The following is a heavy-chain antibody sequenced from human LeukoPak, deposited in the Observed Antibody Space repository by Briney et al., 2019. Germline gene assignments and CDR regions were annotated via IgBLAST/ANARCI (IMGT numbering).Heavy chain of an antibody. CDR3: AKLTGDYYFDY. CDR1: GYAFTGYY. CDR2: INPNSGGT. Sequence: ASVKVSCKASGYAFTGYYIHWVRQAPGQGLEWMGWINPNSGGTKYAQKFQGRVTMTRDTSITTAYMELSRLRSDDTAVYYCAKLTGDYYFDYWGQGTLVTVSS. V-gene: IGHV1-2*02. J-gene: IGHJ4*02. D-gene: IGHD3-10*01.